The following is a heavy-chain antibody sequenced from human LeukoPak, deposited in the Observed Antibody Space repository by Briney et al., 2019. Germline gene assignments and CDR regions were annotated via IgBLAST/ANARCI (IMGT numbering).Heavy chain of an antibody. J-gene: IGHJ4*02. CDR2: ISSNGGST. CDR1: GFTFRSYA. D-gene: IGHD5-18*01. Sequence: AGGSLRLSCAASGFTFRSYAMHWVRQAPGKGLEYVSAISSNGGSTYYANSVKGRFTISRDNSKNTLYLQMGSLRAEDMAVYYCARYSYGTLDYWGQGTLVTVSS. V-gene: IGHV3-64*01. CDR3: ARYSYGTLDY.